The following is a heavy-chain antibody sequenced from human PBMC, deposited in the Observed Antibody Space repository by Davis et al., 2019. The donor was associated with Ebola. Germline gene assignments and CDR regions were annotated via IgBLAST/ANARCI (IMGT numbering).Heavy chain of an antibody. CDR3: ARGVAARGKFDY. D-gene: IGHD6-13*01. J-gene: IGHJ4*02. CDR1: GYTFTSYD. Sequence: ASVKVSCKASGYTFTSYDINWVRQATGQGLEWMGWMNPNSGNTGYAQKFQGRVTMTRNTSISTAYMELSSLRSEDTAVYYCARGVAARGKFDYWGQGTLVTVSS. CDR2: MNPNSGNT. V-gene: IGHV1-8*01.